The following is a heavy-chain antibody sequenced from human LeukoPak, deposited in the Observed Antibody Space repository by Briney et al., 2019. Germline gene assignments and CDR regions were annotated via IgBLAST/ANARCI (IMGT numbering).Heavy chain of an antibody. J-gene: IGHJ4*02. CDR3: ARGLLVGNTGYYFDY. Sequence: SETLSLTCTVSGGSISGYYWTWIRQPPGKGLEWIGYIYYGGSTNYHPSLKSRVTLSVDTSKKQSSLKLSSVTAADTAVYYCARGLLVGNTGYYFDYWGQGTLVTVSS. V-gene: IGHV4-59*01. CDR1: GGSISGYY. CDR2: IYYGGST. D-gene: IGHD1-1*01.